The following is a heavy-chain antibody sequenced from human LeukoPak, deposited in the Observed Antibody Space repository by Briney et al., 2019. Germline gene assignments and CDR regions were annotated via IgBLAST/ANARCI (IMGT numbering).Heavy chain of an antibody. V-gene: IGHV3-7*01. J-gene: IGHJ4*02. CDR2: IKQDGSEK. Sequence: PGGSLRLSCAASGFTFRNYWMSWVRQAPGKGLEWVATIKQDGSEKYYGDSVKGRFTISRDNAKNSLYLQMNSLRAEDTAVYYCARDQDYGSGSYDFFGFDYWGQGTLVTVSS. CDR3: ARDQDYGSGSYDFFGFDY. CDR1: GFTFRNYW. D-gene: IGHD3-10*01.